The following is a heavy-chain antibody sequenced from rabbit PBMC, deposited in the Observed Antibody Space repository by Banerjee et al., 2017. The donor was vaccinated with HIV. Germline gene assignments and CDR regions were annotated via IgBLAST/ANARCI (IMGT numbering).Heavy chain of an antibody. CDR3: ARGGVGTTYPYGGMDL. Sequence: QSLQESGGGLFQPGGSLALTCTASGFTISSSYVMCWVRQAPGKGLEWIACIYGDSSSSAYYATWAKGRFTVSKTSSTTVTLQMTSLTAADTATYFCARGGVGTTYPYGGMDLWGPGTLVTVS. CDR1: GFTISSSYV. CDR2: IYGDSSSSA. D-gene: IGHD8-1*01. V-gene: IGHV1S40*01. J-gene: IGHJ6*01.